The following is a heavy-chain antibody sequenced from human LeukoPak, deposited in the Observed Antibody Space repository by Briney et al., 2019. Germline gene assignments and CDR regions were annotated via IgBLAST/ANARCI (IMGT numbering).Heavy chain of an antibody. Sequence: SETLSLTCTVSGGSISSSSYYWGWIRQPPGKGLEWIGSIYYSGSTYYNPSLKSRVTISVDTSKNQFSLKLTSVTAADTAVYYCARSDGYGLVGIWGQGTMVTVSS. CDR1: GGSISSSSYY. CDR2: IYYSGST. D-gene: IGHD3-10*01. J-gene: IGHJ3*02. V-gene: IGHV4-39*07. CDR3: ARSDGYGLVGI.